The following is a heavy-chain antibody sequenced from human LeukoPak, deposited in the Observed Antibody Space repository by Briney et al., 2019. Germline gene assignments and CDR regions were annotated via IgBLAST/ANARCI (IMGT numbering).Heavy chain of an antibody. CDR2: INQDGSEK. D-gene: IGHD6-13*01. J-gene: IGHJ1*01. V-gene: IGHV3-7*01. Sequence: GGSLRLSCAASGFTFSGYWTSWVRQAPGKGLEWVANINQDGSEKYYVDSVKGRFTISRDNAKNSLFLQMGSLRVEDTAVYYCARESTAGYNSSWYGFRNWGQGTLVSVSS. CDR3: ARESTAGYNSSWYGFRN. CDR1: GFTFSGYW.